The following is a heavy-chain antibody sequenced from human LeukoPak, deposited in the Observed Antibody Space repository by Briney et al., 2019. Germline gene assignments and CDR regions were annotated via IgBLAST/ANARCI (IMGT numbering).Heavy chain of an antibody. Sequence: GASVKVSCKASGYTFTSYDINWMRQATGQGLEWMGWMNPNSGNTGYAQKFQGRVTMTRNTSISTAYMELSSLRSEDTAVYYCARRIAAAEYYYYYMDVWGKGTTVTVSS. D-gene: IGHD6-13*01. CDR3: ARRIAAAEYYYYYMDV. V-gene: IGHV1-8*01. J-gene: IGHJ6*03. CDR1: GYTFTSYD. CDR2: MNPNSGNT.